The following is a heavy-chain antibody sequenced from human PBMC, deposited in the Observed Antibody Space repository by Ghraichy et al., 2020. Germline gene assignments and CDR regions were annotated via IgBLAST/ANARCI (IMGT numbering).Heavy chain of an antibody. CDR3: ARDPGSGSYSSGFDY. CDR1: GFTFSSYG. Sequence: GGSLRLSCAASGFTFSSYGMHWVRQAPGKGLEWVAVIWYDGSNKYYADSVKGRFTISIDNSKNTLYLQMNSLRAEDTAVYYCARDPGSGSYSSGFDYWGQGTLVTVSS. J-gene: IGHJ4*02. CDR2: IWYDGSNK. V-gene: IGHV3-33*01. D-gene: IGHD3-10*01.